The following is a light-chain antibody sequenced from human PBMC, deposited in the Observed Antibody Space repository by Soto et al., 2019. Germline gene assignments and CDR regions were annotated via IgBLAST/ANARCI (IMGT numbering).Light chain of an antibody. Sequence: DIQMTQSPSSLSASVGDRVTITCRASQSISSYLNWYQQKPGKAPKLVIYAASSLQSGVPSRFSGSGSATDFTLTISSLQPDDFASYYCQQSYSTPPYTFGQGTKLEIK. V-gene: IGKV1-39*01. J-gene: IGKJ2*01. CDR3: QQSYSTPPYT. CDR2: AAS. CDR1: QSISSY.